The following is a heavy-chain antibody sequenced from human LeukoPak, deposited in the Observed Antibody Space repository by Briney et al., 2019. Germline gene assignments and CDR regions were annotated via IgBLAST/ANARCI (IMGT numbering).Heavy chain of an antibody. V-gene: IGHV3-48*01. CDR2: ISSSSSTI. J-gene: IGHJ6*03. Sequence: GGSLRLSCAASGFTFSSYSMNWVRQAPGKGLEWVSYISSSSSTIYYADSVEGRFTISRDNSKNSLYLQMKSLRAEDTAVYYCARPLVYCSGGSCYSGYMDVWGKGTTVTVSS. CDR1: GFTFSSYS. D-gene: IGHD2-15*01. CDR3: ARPLVYCSGGSCYSGYMDV.